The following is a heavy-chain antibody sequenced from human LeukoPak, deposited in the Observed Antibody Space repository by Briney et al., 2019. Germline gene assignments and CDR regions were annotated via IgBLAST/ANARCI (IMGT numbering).Heavy chain of an antibody. CDR2: ISHDGSTK. V-gene: IGHV3-30*18. CDR1: GGSISGYY. D-gene: IGHD2-21*02. J-gene: IGHJ4*02. CDR3: AKEYCDGDCSQDYFDY. Sequence: LSLTCTVSGGSISGYYWSWVRQAPGKGLEWVTVISHDGSTKYYADSVKGRFTISRDNSKNTLYLQMNSLRAEDTAIYYCAKEYCDGDCSQDYFDYWGQGTLVTVSS.